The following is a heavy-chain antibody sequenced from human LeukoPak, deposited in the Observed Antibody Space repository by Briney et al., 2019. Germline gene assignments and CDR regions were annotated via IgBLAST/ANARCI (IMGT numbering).Heavy chain of an antibody. CDR2: IRPSGDRT. J-gene: IGHJ6*02. CDR3: IRYASGSRYEGAV. V-gene: IGHV3-23*01. Sequence: TGGSLRLSCSASGLIFTPYAMTWVRQAPERGLEWVSEIRPSGDRTFYADSVKGRFTISGDNSKSTVYLQMDSLTADDTAVYYCIRYASGSRYEGAVWGQGTTVTVSS. D-gene: IGHD3-10*01. CDR1: GLIFTPYA.